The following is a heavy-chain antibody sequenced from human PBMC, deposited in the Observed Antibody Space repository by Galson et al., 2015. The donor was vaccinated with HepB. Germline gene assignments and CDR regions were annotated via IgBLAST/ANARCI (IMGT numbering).Heavy chain of an antibody. CDR2: ISSSSSYI. Sequence: SLRLSCAASGFTFSSYSMNWVRQAPGKGLEWVSSISSSSSYIYYADSVKGRFTISRDNAKNSLYLQMNSLRAEDTAVYYCARGRADWYFDLWGRGTLVTVSS. CDR1: GFTFSSYS. V-gene: IGHV3-21*01. J-gene: IGHJ2*01. CDR3: ARGRADWYFDL.